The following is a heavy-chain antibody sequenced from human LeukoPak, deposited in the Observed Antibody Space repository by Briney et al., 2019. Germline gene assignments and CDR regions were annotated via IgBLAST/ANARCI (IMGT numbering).Heavy chain of an antibody. D-gene: IGHD2-15*01. CDR3: ARRCSGNTCHSAGVVY. CDR1: GDSIGGSIAY. Sequence: SETLSLTCTVSGDSIGGSIAYWGWIRQPPGKGLEWIGSVHYSGSTYYSLSLKSRATISVDTSKKQFSLKLGFVTAADTAVYYCARRCSGNTCHSAGVVYWGQGTLVTVSS. CDR2: VHYSGST. V-gene: IGHV4-39*01. J-gene: IGHJ4*02.